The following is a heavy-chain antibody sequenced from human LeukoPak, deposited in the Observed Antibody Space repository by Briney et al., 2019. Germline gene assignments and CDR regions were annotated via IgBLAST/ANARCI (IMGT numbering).Heavy chain of an antibody. CDR3: AREHPPTPLTTFDY. CDR2: ISSSSSTI. J-gene: IGHJ4*02. CDR1: GFTFSSYS. D-gene: IGHD4-17*01. V-gene: IGHV3-48*01. Sequence: AGGSLRLSCAASGFTFSSYSMNWVRQAPGKGLEWVSYISSSSSTIYYADSVKGRFTISRDNAKNSLYLQMNSLRAEDTAVYYCAREHPPTPLTTFDYWGQGTLVTVSS.